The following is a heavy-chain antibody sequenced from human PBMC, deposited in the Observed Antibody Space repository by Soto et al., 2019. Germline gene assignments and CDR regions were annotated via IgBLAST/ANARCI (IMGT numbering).Heavy chain of an antibody. CDR3: ARGRLELRGYGYCDYGMDV. V-gene: IGHV1-69*06. D-gene: IGHD1-7*01. Sequence: QVQLVQSGAEVQKPGSSVKVSCKASGGTFSSYAISWVRQAPGQGLEWMGVIIPIFGTANYAQKFQGRVTINADKSTGTAYMELSSLRSEDTAVYYCARGRLELRGYGYCDYGMDVWGQGTTVTVSS. CDR1: GGTFSSYA. CDR2: IIPIFGTA. J-gene: IGHJ6*01.